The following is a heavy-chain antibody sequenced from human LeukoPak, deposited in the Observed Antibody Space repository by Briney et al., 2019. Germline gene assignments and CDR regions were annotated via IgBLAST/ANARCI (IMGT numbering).Heavy chain of an antibody. J-gene: IGHJ4*02. Sequence: GGSLRLSCAASGFTVGSNYMSWVRQAPGKGLEWVSVIYSGGSTYYADSVKGRFTISRDNSKNTLYLQMNSLRAEDTAVYYCAKKTPGATPLDYWGQGTLVTVSS. D-gene: IGHD1-26*01. CDR2: IYSGGST. CDR1: GFTVGSNY. CDR3: AKKTPGATPLDY. V-gene: IGHV3-53*01.